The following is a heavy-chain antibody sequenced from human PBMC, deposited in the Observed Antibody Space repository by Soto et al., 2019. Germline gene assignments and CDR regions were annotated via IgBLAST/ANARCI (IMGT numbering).Heavy chain of an antibody. CDR3: ARGTKVASFDN. CDR2: IDYSGTA. Sequence: QVQLQESGPGLGKPSQTLSLTCTVSGGSISSGGYYWSWIRQRPGKGLGWIGYIDYSGTAYYNPSLKSRVTISGDTSNNHFSLNLSSVTAADTAVYYCARGTKVASFDNWGQGTLVTVSS. D-gene: IGHD1-1*01. J-gene: IGHJ4*02. V-gene: IGHV4-31*03. CDR1: GGSISSGGYY.